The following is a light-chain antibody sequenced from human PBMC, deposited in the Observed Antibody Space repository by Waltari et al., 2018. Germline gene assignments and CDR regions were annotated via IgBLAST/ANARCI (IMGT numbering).Light chain of an antibody. CDR3: SSYAGRNNIVL. Sequence: HSPLTPPPPPPGLPGQPFPTPCTGTRSNFVSFNYFPWYQNPPGQAPKLMIYEVSKRPSGVPDRFSGSKSGNTASLTVSGLQAEDEADYYCSSYAGRNNIVLFGGGTKLTVL. CDR1: RSNFVSFNY. V-gene: IGLV2-8*01. J-gene: IGLJ2*01. CDR2: EVS.